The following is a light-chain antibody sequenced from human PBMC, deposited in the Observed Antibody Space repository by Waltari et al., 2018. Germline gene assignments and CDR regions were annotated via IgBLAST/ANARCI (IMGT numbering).Light chain of an antibody. CDR2: AAS. V-gene: IGKV1-39*01. CDR1: QSISNY. J-gene: IGKJ2*01. CDR3: QQNYIMPYT. Sequence: DIQMTQSPSSLSASIGDRVTITCRASQSISNYLNWYQQKPGKAPSLLIYAASSLQSGVPSRFSGGGSDTEFTLTISSLQFGDXXTYYCQQNYIMPYTFGQGTRLDI.